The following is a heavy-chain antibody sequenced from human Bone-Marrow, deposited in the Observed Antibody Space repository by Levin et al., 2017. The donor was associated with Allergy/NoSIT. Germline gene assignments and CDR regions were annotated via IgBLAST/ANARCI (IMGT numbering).Heavy chain of an antibody. D-gene: IGHD5-12*01. CDR3: ARENRDYFDNSGYYYFDS. Sequence: LRLSCAVSGGSIGNTGSSWAWIRQPPGKGLEWIGYIYHSGGTYYTPSLRSRLSISMDRSENRFSLRLTSVTAADTAIYYCARENRDYFDNSGYYYFDSWGQGAQVIVSS. V-gene: IGHV4-30-2*01. CDR1: GGSIGNTGSS. J-gene: IGHJ4*02. CDR2: IYHSGGT.